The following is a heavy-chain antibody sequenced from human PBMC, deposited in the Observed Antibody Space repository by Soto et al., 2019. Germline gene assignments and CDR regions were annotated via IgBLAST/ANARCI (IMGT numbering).Heavy chain of an antibody. Sequence: RASVKVSCKASGYTFTSYGISWVRQAPGQGLEWMGWISAYNGNTNYAQKLQGRVTMTTDTSTSTAYMELRSLRSDDTAVYYCARNRIAAAFSWFDPWGQGTLVTVSS. CDR2: ISAYNGNT. CDR1: GYTFTSYG. CDR3: ARNRIAAAFSWFDP. V-gene: IGHV1-18*04. J-gene: IGHJ5*02. D-gene: IGHD6-13*01.